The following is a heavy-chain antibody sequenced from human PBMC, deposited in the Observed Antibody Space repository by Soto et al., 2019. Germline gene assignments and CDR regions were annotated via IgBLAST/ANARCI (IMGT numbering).Heavy chain of an antibody. J-gene: IGHJ4*02. D-gene: IGHD7-27*01. Sequence: QVQLQESGPGLVKPSETLSLTCTVSGGSISNHYWSWIWQPPGKGLEWIGYIYYNGNTTYNPSLKSRVTMSVDTSKNQISLKLSSVTAADTAVYYCTRANWYSEYWGQGTLVTVSS. CDR1: GGSISNHY. CDR3: TRANWYSEY. CDR2: IYYNGNT. V-gene: IGHV4-59*11.